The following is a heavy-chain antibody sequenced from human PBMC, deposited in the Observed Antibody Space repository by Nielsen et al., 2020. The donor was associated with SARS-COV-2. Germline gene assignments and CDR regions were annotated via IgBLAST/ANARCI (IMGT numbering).Heavy chain of an antibody. CDR2: INPNSGGT. V-gene: IGHV1-2*02. J-gene: IGHJ4*02. CDR3: AREDRIAVAGKGGDY. D-gene: IGHD6-19*01. CDR1: GYTFTGNY. Sequence: ASVKVSCNDSGYTFTGNYMHWGRHAPGQGLEWMGWINPNSGGTTYAQKFHGRVTMTRDTSISTAYMELSRLRSDDTAVYYCAREDRIAVAGKGGDYWGQGALVTVSS.